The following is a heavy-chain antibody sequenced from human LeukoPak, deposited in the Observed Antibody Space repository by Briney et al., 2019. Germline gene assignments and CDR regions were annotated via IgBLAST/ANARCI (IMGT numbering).Heavy chain of an antibody. D-gene: IGHD2-15*01. CDR3: ARGRWSGRAAYYFDY. CDR2: INPSGGST. J-gene: IGHJ4*02. Sequence: ASVKVSCKASGYTFTSYYMHWVRQAPGQGLEWMGIINPSGGSTTYAQKFQGRVTMTRDTSTSTVYMELSSLRSDDTAVYYCARGRWSGRAAYYFDYWGQGTLVTVSS. V-gene: IGHV1-46*01. CDR1: GYTFTSYY.